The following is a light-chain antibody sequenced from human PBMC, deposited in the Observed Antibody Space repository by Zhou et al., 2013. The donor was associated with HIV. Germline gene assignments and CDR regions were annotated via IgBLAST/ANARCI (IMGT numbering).Light chain of an antibody. CDR1: QSLVHSDGTTY. V-gene: IGKV2-30*02. J-gene: IGKJ3*01. CDR2: KAS. Sequence: DVVLTQSPLSLPVTLGQPASISCKSSQSLVHSDGTTYLSWFQQRPGQSPRRLIHKASIRDSGVPDRFSVSGSGTDFTLKISRVEAEDVGIYYCMQALQTPFTFGPGTKVDFK. CDR3: MQALQTPFT.